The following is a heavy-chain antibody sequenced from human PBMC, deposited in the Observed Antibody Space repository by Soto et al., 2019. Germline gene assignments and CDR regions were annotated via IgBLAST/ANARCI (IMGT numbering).Heavy chain of an antibody. D-gene: IGHD1-1*01. CDR1: GFTFDTFA. V-gene: IGHV3-30-3*01. CDR2: ISYDGYNT. J-gene: IGHJ6*02. CDR3: AGVKPGNNLYYYYGLDV. Sequence: GSLSLSWAAAGFTFDTFAIHWVRQTPGRVLEWVALISYDGYNTYYADSVKGRFTISRDNSKNTLYLQMTRLRPDDTGVYYCAGVKPGNNLYYYYGLDVWGQGTSVTVSS.